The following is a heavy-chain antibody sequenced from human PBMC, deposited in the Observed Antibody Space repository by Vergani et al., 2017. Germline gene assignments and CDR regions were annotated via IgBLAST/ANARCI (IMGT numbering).Heavy chain of an antibody. CDR3: VKDIAASGNYWYFDL. D-gene: IGHD6-13*01. CDR1: GFTFDDYA. CDR2: INWNSDSI. J-gene: IGHJ2*01. V-gene: IGHV3-9*01. Sequence: EVQLVESGGGLVQPGRSLRLSCAASGFTFDDYAMHWVRQAPGKGLEWVSGINWNSDSIAYADSVKGRFTISRDNAKRSLYLQMNSLRAEDKALYYCVKDIAASGNYWYFDLWGRGTLVTVSS.